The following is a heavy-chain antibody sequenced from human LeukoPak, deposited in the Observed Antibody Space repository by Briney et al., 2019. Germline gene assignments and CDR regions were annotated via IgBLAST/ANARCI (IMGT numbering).Heavy chain of an antibody. V-gene: IGHV1-2*02. D-gene: IGHD4-17*01. CDR3: ARGGVEDYGDLIDY. Sequence: ASEKVSCKASGYTFTGYYMHWVRQAPGQGLEWMGWINPNSGGTNYAQKFQGRVTMTRDTSISTAYMELSRLRSDDTAVYYCARGGVEDYGDLIDYWGQGTLVTVSS. J-gene: IGHJ4*02. CDR1: GYTFTGYY. CDR2: INPNSGGT.